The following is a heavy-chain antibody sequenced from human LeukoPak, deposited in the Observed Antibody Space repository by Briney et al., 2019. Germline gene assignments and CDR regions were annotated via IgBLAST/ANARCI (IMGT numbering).Heavy chain of an antibody. CDR1: GYTFTSYG. Sequence: ASVKVSCKASGYTFTSYGMSWVRQAPGQGREWMGWISAYNGNTNYAQKLQGRVTMTTDTSTSTAYMEPGSLRSDDTAVYSCAGVENWGSHWFDPWGQGTLVTVSS. CDR3: AGVENWGSHWFDP. D-gene: IGHD7-27*01. V-gene: IGHV1-18*01. J-gene: IGHJ5*02. CDR2: ISAYNGNT.